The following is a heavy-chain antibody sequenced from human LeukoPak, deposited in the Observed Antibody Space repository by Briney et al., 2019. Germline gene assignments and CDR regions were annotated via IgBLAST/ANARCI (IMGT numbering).Heavy chain of an antibody. CDR2: INHSGST. CDR3: ARRRYSYLDYYYGMDV. V-gene: IGHV4-34*01. D-gene: IGHD5-18*01. Sequence: SETLSLTCAVYGASFSGYYWSWIRQPPGEGLEWIGEINHSGSTNYNPSLKSRVTISGDTSKNQFSLKLSSVTAADTAVYYCARRRYSYLDYYYGMDVWGQGTTVTVSS. J-gene: IGHJ6*02. CDR1: GASFSGYY.